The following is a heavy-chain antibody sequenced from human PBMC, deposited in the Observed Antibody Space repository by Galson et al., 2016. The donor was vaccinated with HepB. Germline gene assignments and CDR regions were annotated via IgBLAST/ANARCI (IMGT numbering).Heavy chain of an antibody. CDR3: ASSTTPDYYYGMDV. V-gene: IGHV3-73*01. J-gene: IGHJ6*02. Sequence: SLRLSCAASGFTFSSYAMHWVRQASGKGLEWVGRVRGKTNSYSTAYTASVNGRFTISRDDSKDTAYLQMNSLKTEDTAVYYCASSTTPDYYYGMDVWGQGTTVTVSS. CDR1: GFTFSSYA. CDR2: VRGKTNSYST. D-gene: IGHD4-11*01.